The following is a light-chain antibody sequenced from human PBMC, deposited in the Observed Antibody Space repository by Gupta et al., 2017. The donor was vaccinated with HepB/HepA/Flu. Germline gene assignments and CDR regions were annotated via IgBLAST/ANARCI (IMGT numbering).Light chain of an antibody. Sequence: QSVLTQPPSVSAAPGQKVTISCSGASSNIGNNFVSWYQQLPRTVPKLLIYDNNKRPSGIPDRFSGSKSGTSATLGITGLQTGDEADYYCGTWDSSLSVYVFGTGTKVSVL. J-gene: IGLJ1*01. CDR3: GTWDSSLSVYV. V-gene: IGLV1-51*01. CDR1: SSNIGNNF. CDR2: DNN.